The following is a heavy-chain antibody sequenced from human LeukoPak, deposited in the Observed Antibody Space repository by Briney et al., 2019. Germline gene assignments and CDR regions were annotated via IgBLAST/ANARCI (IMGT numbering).Heavy chain of an antibody. Sequence: SETLSLTCAVYGGSFSGYYWSWIRHPPGKGLEWIGEINHSGSTNYNPSLKSRVTISVDTSKNQFSLKLSSVTAADTAVYYCARVVQLWFYFDYWGQGTLVTVSS. CDR2: INHSGST. CDR1: GGSFSGYY. D-gene: IGHD5-18*01. J-gene: IGHJ4*02. CDR3: ARVVQLWFYFDY. V-gene: IGHV4-34*01.